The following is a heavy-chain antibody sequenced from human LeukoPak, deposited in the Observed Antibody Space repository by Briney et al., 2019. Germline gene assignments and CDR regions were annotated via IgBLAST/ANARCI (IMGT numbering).Heavy chain of an antibody. V-gene: IGHV1-2*02. J-gene: IGHJ3*02. CDR2: INPNSGGT. CDR3: AREFTMIDAFDI. CDR1: GYTSTGYY. Sequence: ASVKVSCKASGYTSTGYYMHWVRQAPGQGLEWMGWINPNSGGTNYAQKFQGRVTMTRDTSISTAYMELSRLRSDDTAVYYCAREFTMIDAFDIWGQGTMVTVSS. D-gene: IGHD3-22*01.